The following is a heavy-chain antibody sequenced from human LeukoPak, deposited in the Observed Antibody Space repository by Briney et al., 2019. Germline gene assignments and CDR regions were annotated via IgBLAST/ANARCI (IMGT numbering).Heavy chain of an antibody. Sequence: SGTLSLTCAVSGGSISSSSWWSWVRQPPGKGLEWIGEVYHSGSTNYNPSLKSRVTISVDKSKNQFSLKLSSVTAADTAVYYCARDRCTNGVCYSWDYWGQGTLATVSS. CDR3: ARDRCTNGVCYSWDY. CDR1: GGSISSSSW. D-gene: IGHD2-8*01. J-gene: IGHJ4*02. CDR2: VYHSGST. V-gene: IGHV4-4*02.